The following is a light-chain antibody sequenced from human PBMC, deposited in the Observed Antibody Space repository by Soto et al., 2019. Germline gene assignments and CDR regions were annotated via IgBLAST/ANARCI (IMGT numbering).Light chain of an antibody. J-gene: IGKJ5*01. CDR1: QSVSSSS. CDR2: GAS. Sequence: EIVLTHSPDTLSVSPGERATLSCRASQSVSSSSLAWYQQKPGQAPRLLIYGASSRATGIPDRFSGSGSGTDFTLTISRLEPADFALYYCQQRSNWPITFGQGTRLEIK. V-gene: IGKV3D-20*02. CDR3: QQRSNWPIT.